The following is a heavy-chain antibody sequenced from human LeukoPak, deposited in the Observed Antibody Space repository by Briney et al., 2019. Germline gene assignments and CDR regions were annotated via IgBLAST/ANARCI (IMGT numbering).Heavy chain of an antibody. CDR1: GGSISSSNW. CDR2: IYHSGST. CDR3: ARDLSSGWYGAYYYYGMDV. J-gene: IGHJ6*02. D-gene: IGHD6-19*01. Sequence: SETLSLTCAVSGGSISSSNWWSWVRQPPGKGLEWIGEIYHSGSTNYNPSLKSRVTISVDKSKNQFSLKLSSVTAADTAVYYCARDLSSGWYGAYYYYGMDVWGQGTTVTVSS. V-gene: IGHV4-4*02.